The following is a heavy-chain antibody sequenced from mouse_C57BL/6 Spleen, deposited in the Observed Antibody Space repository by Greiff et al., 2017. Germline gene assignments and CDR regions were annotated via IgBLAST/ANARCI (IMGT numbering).Heavy chain of an antibody. CDR2: FHPYNDDT. V-gene: IGHV1-47*01. CDR1: GYTFTTYP. Sequence: VQLQQSGAELVKPGASVKMSCTASGYTFTTYPIAWMKQNHGKSLEWIGNFHPYNDDTKYNEKFKGKATLTVEISSSTVYLELSRLTSDDSAVYDCAIGHRNYWYFEVWGRGTTVTVSA. J-gene: IGHJ1*03. D-gene: IGHD3-3*01. CDR3: AIGHRNYWYFEV.